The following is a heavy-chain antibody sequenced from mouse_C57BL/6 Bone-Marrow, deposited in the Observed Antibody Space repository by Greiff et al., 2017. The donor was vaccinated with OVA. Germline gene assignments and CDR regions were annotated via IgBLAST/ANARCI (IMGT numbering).Heavy chain of an antibody. D-gene: IGHD2-3*01. V-gene: IGHV1-59*01. J-gene: IGHJ4*01. CDR1: GYTFTSYW. Sequence: QVQLQQPGAELVRPGTSVKLSCKASGYTFTSYWMHWVKQRPGQGLEWIGVIDPSDSYTNYNQKFKGKATLTVDTSSSTAYMQLSSLTSEDSAVYYCARGYYVSMDDWGQGTSVTVSS. CDR3: ARGYYVSMDD. CDR2: IDPSDSYT.